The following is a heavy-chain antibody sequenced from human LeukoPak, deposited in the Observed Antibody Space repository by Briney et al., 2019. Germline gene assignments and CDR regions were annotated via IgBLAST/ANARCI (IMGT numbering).Heavy chain of an antibody. CDR1: GGSISNDRYY. V-gene: IGHV4-39*07. CDR3: ARAILGSYYGSGSFDY. CDR2: IYYSGST. Sequence: PSETLSLTCSVSGGSISNDRYYWGWICQPPGKGLEWIGSIYYSGSTYYNPSLKSRVIFSVDMSKNQFSLKLSSVTAADTAVYYCARAILGSYYGSGSFDYWGQGSLVAVSS. D-gene: IGHD3-10*01. J-gene: IGHJ4*02.